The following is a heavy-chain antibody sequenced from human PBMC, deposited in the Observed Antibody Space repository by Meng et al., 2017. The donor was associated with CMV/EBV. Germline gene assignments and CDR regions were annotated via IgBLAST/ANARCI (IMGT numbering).Heavy chain of an antibody. CDR2: IYPNSGGT. V-gene: IGHV1-2*02. Sequence: QGELVQTGAEVKSPGASGKVSCQTSGYRFSDHYMHWVRQAPGQGLEWMGWIYPNSGGTHYAQKFQDRVIMTRDTSISTVYMELSRLTSDDTAVYYCVRDHNWGPDYWGQGTLVTVSS. J-gene: IGHJ4*02. CDR3: VRDHNWGPDY. CDR1: GYRFSDHY. D-gene: IGHD1-1*01.